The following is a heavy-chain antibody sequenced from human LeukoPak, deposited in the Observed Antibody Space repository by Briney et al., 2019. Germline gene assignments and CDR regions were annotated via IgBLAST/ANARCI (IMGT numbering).Heavy chain of an antibody. CDR1: GDSLTSVY. CDR2: IYYSGRT. J-gene: IGHJ3*02. V-gene: IGHV4-59*01. CDR3: ARGRWLPNAFDI. Sequence: PQTLSPTCTVSGDSLTSVYWNCIRHPPGNGLEWIGYIYYSGRTDYHPSLKSRVTISVDTSKHQFYMKLKSVSAADTAVYFCARGRWLPNAFDIWGQGTMVTVFS. D-gene: IGHD5-24*01.